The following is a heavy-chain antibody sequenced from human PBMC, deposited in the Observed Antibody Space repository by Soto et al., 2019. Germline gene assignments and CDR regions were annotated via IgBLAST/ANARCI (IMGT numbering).Heavy chain of an antibody. CDR2: INHSGST. CDR1: GGSFSGYY. Sequence: QVQLQQWGAGLLKPSETLSLTCAVYGGSFSGYYWSWIRQPPGKGLEWIGEINHSGSTNYNPSLKSRVTISVDTSKNQCSLKLSSVTAADTAVYYCARERRDYGGNHFDYWGQGTLVTVSS. D-gene: IGHD4-17*01. J-gene: IGHJ4*02. CDR3: ARERRDYGGNHFDY. V-gene: IGHV4-34*01.